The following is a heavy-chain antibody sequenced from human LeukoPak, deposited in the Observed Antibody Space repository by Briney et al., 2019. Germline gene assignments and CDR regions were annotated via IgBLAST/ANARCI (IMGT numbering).Heavy chain of an antibody. V-gene: IGHV1-2*02. J-gene: IGHJ4*02. Sequence: ASVKVSCKASGYTFTGHYMHWVRQAPGQGLEWMGWINPNNGGTDCAQKFQGRVTMTRDTSISTAYMELISLISDDTAVYYCARDVRSLEVFDYWGQGTLVTVSS. D-gene: IGHD3-3*01. CDR1: GYTFTGHY. CDR3: ARDVRSLEVFDY. CDR2: INPNNGGT.